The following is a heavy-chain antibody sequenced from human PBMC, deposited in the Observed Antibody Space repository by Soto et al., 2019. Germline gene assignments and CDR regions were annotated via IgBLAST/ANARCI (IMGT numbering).Heavy chain of an antibody. CDR3: ARNRSFTLGFYYDGMDV. V-gene: IGHV5-51*01. D-gene: IGHD6-6*01. CDR1: GYSFASYW. CDR2: IYPGDSDT. J-gene: IGHJ6*02. Sequence: LGESLKISCHGSGYSFASYWIGWVRQMPGKDLEWMGIIYPGDSDTRYSPSFQGQVTISADKSLRTAYLQWTSLKASDTALYYCARNRSFTLGFYYDGMDVWGQGTKVTVYS.